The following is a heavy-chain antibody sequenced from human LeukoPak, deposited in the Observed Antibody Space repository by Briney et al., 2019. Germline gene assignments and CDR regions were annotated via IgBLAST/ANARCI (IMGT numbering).Heavy chain of an antibody. CDR1: GDTFSSYA. J-gene: IGHJ4*02. V-gene: IGHV1-18*01. Sequence: GASVKVSCKASGDTFSSYAISWVRQAPGQGLEWMGWISAYNGNTNYAQKLQGRVTMTTDTSTSTAYMELRSLRSDDTAVYYCARDPPYYYDSSGYYNNYFDYWGQGTLVTVSS. D-gene: IGHD3-22*01. CDR3: ARDPPYYYDSSGYYNNYFDY. CDR2: ISAYNGNT.